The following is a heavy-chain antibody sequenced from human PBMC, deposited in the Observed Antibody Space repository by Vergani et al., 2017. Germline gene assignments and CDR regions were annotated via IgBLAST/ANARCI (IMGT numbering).Heavy chain of an antibody. V-gene: IGHV4-59*01. J-gene: IGHJ3*01. CDR1: GGSLTPYY. Sequence: QVALQESGPGLVRPSETLSLTCTVSGGSLTPYYWSWIRQSPGKGLEWIGNIYFNGRTTYNPSLKSRVTISADTSKAQLSLRLTSMSAADTAVYYCVRDTRRYFLDSIDGGDSDSPPFVPAVWGLGTLVIVSS. CDR3: VRDTRRYFLDSIDGGDSDSPPFVPAV. CDR2: IYFNGRT. D-gene: IGHD3-9*01.